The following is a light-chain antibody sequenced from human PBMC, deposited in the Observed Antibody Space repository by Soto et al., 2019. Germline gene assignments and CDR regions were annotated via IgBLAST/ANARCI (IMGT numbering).Light chain of an antibody. Sequence: QSALTQPRSVSGSPGQSITISCTGTSSDVGGYNYVSWYQQHPGKAPKLMIYDVNKWPSGVPDRFSGSKSGNTASLTVSGLQAEDEADYYCSSYSGSNNFVFGTGTKLTVL. V-gene: IGLV2-11*01. CDR3: SSYSGSNNFV. CDR2: DVN. CDR1: SSDVGGYNY. J-gene: IGLJ1*01.